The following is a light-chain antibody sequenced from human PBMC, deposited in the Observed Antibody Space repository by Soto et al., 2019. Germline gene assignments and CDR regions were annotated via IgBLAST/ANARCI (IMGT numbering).Light chain of an antibody. CDR2: DAS. V-gene: IGKV1-33*01. CDR3: QQYDNLPFT. CDR1: QDIRIY. J-gene: IGKJ3*01. Sequence: DIQMTQSPSSLSASVGERVTITCQASQDIRIYLNWYQQKPGKAPKLLIYDASNLQRGVPSRFSGTGSGTDFTFTISSLQPEDVATYFCQQYDNLPFTFGPGSKVDIK.